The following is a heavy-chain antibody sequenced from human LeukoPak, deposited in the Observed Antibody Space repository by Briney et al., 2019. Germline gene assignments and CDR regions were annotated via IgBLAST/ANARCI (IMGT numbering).Heavy chain of an antibody. D-gene: IGHD3-3*01. CDR1: GFTFNNYA. CDR3: ARVRLEYYDFWSGLIAQDYYYYYMDV. V-gene: IGHV3-7*01. CDR2: IKQDGSEK. Sequence: GGSLRLSCAASGFTFNNYAMSWVRQAPGKGLEWVANIKQDGSEKYYVDSVKGRFTISRDNAKNSLYLQMNSLRAEDTAVYYCARVRLEYYDFWSGLIAQDYYYYYMDVWGKGTTVTVSS. J-gene: IGHJ6*03.